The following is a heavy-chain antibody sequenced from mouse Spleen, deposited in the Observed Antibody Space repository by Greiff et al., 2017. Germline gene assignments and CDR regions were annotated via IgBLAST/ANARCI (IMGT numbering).Heavy chain of an antibody. D-gene: IGHD3-1*01. CDR3: AHSGSYAMDY. Sequence: VQLQQPGAELVKPGASVKLSCKASGYTFTSYWMHWVKQRPGQGLEWIGEINPSNGRTNYNEKFKSKATLTVDKSSSTAYMQLSSLTSEDSAVYYCAHSGSYAMDYWGQGTSVTVSS. CDR1: GYTFTSYW. CDR2: INPSNGRT. J-gene: IGHJ4*01. V-gene: IGHV1S81*02.